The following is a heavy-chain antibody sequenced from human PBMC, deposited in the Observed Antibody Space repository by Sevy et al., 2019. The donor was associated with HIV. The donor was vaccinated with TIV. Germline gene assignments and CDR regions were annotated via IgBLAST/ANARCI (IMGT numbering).Heavy chain of an antibody. Sequence: GGSLRLSCAASGFTFSSYGMHWVRQAPGKGLEWVAVISYDGSNKYYADSVKGRLTISRDNSKNTLYLQMNSLRAEDTAVYYCAKDTRDGYYDYWGQGTLVTVSS. CDR1: GFTFSSYG. J-gene: IGHJ4*02. CDR3: AKDTRDGYYDY. V-gene: IGHV3-30*18. CDR2: ISYDGSNK.